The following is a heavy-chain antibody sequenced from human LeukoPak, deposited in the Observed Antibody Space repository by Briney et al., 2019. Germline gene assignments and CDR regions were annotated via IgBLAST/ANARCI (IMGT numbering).Heavy chain of an antibody. Sequence: SETLSLTCGVSGYYITSGYYWGWVRQPPGKGLEWIGYIYYSGSTNYNPSLKSRVTISVDTSKNQFSLKLSSVTAADTAVYYCARDVLDYYDSWNYFDYWGQGTLVTVSS. CDR1: GYYITSGYY. J-gene: IGHJ4*02. V-gene: IGHV4-38-2*02. CDR3: ARDVLDYYDSWNYFDY. CDR2: IYYSGST. D-gene: IGHD3-22*01.